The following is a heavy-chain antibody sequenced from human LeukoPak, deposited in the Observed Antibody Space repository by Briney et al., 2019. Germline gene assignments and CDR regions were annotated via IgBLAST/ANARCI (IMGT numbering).Heavy chain of an antibody. CDR2: INSDGSST. Sequence: GGSLRLSCAASGFTFSSYWMHWVRQAPGKGLVWVSRINSDGSSTRYADSVKGRFTISRENAKKSLYLQMNSLRAGDTAVYYCARATYSSTWYSRYFDLWGRGTLVTVSS. D-gene: IGHD6-13*01. J-gene: IGHJ2*01. CDR3: ARATYSSTWYSRYFDL. CDR1: GFTFSSYW. V-gene: IGHV3-74*01.